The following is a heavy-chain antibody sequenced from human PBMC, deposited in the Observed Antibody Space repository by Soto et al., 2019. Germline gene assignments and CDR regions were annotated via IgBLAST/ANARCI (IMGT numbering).Heavy chain of an antibody. J-gene: IGHJ4*02. Sequence: QVQLVESGGGVVQPGRSLRLSCAASGFTFSSYGMHWVRQAPGKGLEWVAVIWYDGSNKYYADSVKGRFTISRDNSKNTLYLQMNSLGAEDTAVYYCARDSGDCSGGSCQGGDLDYWGQGTLVTVSS. CDR2: IWYDGSNK. CDR1: GFTFSSYG. D-gene: IGHD2-15*01. V-gene: IGHV3-33*01. CDR3: ARDSGDCSGGSCQGGDLDY.